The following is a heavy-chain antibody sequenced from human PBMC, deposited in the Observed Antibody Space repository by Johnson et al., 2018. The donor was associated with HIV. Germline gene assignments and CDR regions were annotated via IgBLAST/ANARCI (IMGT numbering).Heavy chain of an antibody. CDR2: INQDGSEK. CDR3: ARAVDILAGPDALDI. J-gene: IGHJ3*02. D-gene: IGHD3-9*01. V-gene: IGHV3-7*04. CDR1: GFSFSDYW. Sequence: EVQLVESEGGLVQPGGSLRLSCTASGFSFSDYWMTWVRQAPGKGLEWVANINQDGSEKYYVDSMKGRFTIYRDNPKNSLYLQINSLRAEDTAVYYCARAVDILAGPDALDIWGQGTLVTVSS.